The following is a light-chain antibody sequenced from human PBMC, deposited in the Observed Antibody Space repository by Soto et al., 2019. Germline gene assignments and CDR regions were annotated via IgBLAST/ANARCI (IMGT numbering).Light chain of an antibody. CDR2: DNN. V-gene: IGLV2-8*01. CDR3: ATWDGSLPAEV. CDR1: SSDIGGYNS. J-gene: IGLJ2*01. Sequence: QSALTQSPSASGSPGQSVTISCTGTSSDIGGYNSVSWYQQHPGKAPKVMIYDNNKRPSGIPDRFSGSKSGTSGTLDITGLQTGDEADYYCATWDGSLPAEVFGGGTKLTVL.